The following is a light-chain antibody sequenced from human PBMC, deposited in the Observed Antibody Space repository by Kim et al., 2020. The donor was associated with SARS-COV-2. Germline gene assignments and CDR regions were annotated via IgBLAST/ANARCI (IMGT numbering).Light chain of an antibody. CDR2: DDN. CDR3: ATWDTSLRAVI. Sequence: QSVLPQPPSVSAAPGQKVTISCSGSSSNIGNNYVSWHQQFPGTAPKLLIFDDNKRPSGIPDRFSGSKSGTSATLDIAGLQTGDEGDYYCATWDTSLRAVIFGGGTQLTVL. CDR1: SSNIGNNY. V-gene: IGLV1-51*01. J-gene: IGLJ2*01.